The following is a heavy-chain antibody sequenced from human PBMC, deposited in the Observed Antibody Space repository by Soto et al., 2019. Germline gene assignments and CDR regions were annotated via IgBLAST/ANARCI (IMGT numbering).Heavy chain of an antibody. J-gene: IGHJ6*02. D-gene: IGHD3-3*01. CDR2: INHSGST. CDR3: ASTWYYDFWSGYYLDV. V-gene: IGHV4-34*01. Sequence: SETLSLTCAVYCGSFSGYYWSWIRQPPGKGLEWIGEINHSGSTNYNPSLKSRVTISVDTSKNQFSLKLSSVTAADTAVYYCASTWYYDFWSGYYLDVWGQGTTVTVSS. CDR1: CGSFSGYY.